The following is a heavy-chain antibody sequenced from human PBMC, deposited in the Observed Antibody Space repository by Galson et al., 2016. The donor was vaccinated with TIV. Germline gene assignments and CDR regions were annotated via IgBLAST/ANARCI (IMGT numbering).Heavy chain of an antibody. Sequence: ETLSLTCAVSGYYIKSGYFWGWIRQPPGKGLQWIGSIYESGTTYSNPSLKSRLTMSVDTSKNQFSLKLSPVTAADTAVYYCIREGSTVTMHHYFGMDVWGQGTSVTVSS. CDR2: IYESGTT. D-gene: IGHD4-17*01. CDR1: GYYIKSGYF. CDR3: IREGSTVTMHHYFGMDV. V-gene: IGHV4-38-2*02. J-gene: IGHJ6*02.